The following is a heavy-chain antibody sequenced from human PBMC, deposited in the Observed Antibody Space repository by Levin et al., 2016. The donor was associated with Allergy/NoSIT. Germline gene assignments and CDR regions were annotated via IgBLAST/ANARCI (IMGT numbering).Heavy chain of an antibody. CDR3: ARDWIDNSGYYDAFDI. J-gene: IGHJ3*02. V-gene: IGHV3-7*01. Sequence: WIRQPPGKGLEWVANIKEDGSEKYYVGSVRGRFTISRDNAKNSLYLQMNSLSAEDTAVYYCARDWIDNSGYYDAFDIWGQGTMVTVSS. CDR2: IKEDGSEK. D-gene: IGHD3-22*01.